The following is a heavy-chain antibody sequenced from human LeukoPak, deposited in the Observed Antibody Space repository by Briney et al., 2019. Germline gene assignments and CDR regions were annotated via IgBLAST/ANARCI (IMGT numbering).Heavy chain of an antibody. Sequence: GASLQISCKGSGYIFTKYWIGWGRQLPGKGLEWMGIIYPGDSDTRYSPSFQGQVTISADKSISTAYLQWSSLKASDTAMYYCARHESIQHGRNWFDPWGQGTLVTVSS. J-gene: IGHJ5*02. CDR1: GYIFTKYW. V-gene: IGHV5-51*01. CDR3: ARHESIQHGRNWFDP. D-gene: IGHD6-6*01. CDR2: IYPGDSDT.